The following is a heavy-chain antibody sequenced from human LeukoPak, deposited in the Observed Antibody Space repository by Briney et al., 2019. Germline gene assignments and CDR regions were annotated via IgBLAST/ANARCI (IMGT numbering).Heavy chain of an antibody. CDR1: GFSFISYG. CDR2: ISDDGKSK. J-gene: IGHJ4*02. D-gene: IGHD4-17*01. CDR3: AKRPSDYGDYVTYFDY. V-gene: IGHV3-30*18. Sequence: GGSLRLSCVASGFSFISYGMHWVRQAPGKGLEWVGVISDDGKSKDYADSVKGRFTISRDNSKDTLYLQMNSLRAEDTAVYYCAKRPSDYGDYVTYFDYWGQGTLVTVSS.